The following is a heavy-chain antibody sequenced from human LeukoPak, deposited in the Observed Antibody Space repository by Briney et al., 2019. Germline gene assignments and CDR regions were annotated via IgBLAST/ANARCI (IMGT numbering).Heavy chain of an antibody. J-gene: IGHJ4*02. Sequence: GGSLRLSCAASGFTFSTYSMNWVRQAPGKGLEWVSSISHSSSYIYYADSVKGRFTISRDNAKNSLYLQMNSLRAEDTAVYYCARRYCSSTNCYAFDYWGQGTLVTVSS. D-gene: IGHD2-2*01. CDR1: GFTFSTYS. V-gene: IGHV3-21*01. CDR3: ARRYCSSTNCYAFDY. CDR2: ISHSSSYI.